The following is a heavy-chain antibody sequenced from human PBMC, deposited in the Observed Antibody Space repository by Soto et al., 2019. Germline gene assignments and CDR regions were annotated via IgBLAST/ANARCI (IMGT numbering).Heavy chain of an antibody. J-gene: IGHJ6*02. V-gene: IGHV5-10-1*01. CDR3: ARQTGRSYYYYGMDV. Sequence: GESLKISCKGSGYSFTSYWISWVRQMPGKGLEWMGRIDPSDSYTNYSPSFQGHVTISADKSISTAYLQWSSLKASDTAMYYCARQTGRSYYYYGMDVWGQGTTVTVSS. D-gene: IGHD3-9*01. CDR2: IDPSDSYT. CDR1: GYSFTSYW.